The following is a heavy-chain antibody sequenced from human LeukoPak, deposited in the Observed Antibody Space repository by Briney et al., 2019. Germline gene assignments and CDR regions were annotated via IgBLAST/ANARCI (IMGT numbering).Heavy chain of an antibody. J-gene: IGHJ6*03. CDR2: IYPGDSDT. Sequence: GESLKISCKGSGYTFTNYWIGWVRQMPGKGLEWMGIIYPGDSDTRYSPSFEGQDTISADTSISTAYLQWRSLKASDSAMFYCARLFYYYYYMDVWGKGTAVTVSS. CDR1: GYTFTNYW. CDR3: ARLFYYYYYMDV. V-gene: IGHV5-51*01.